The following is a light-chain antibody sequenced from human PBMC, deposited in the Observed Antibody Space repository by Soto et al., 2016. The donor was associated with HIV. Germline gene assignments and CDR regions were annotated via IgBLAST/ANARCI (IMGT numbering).Light chain of an antibody. CDR1: KLGDKY. J-gene: IGLJ1*01. CDR2: QDS. Sequence: SYELTQPPSVSVSPGQTASITCSGDKLGDKYACWYQQKPGQSPVLVIYQDSKRPSGIPERFSGSNSGNTATLTISGTQAMDEADYYCQAWDSSTAQEVFGTGTKVHRP. CDR3: QAWDSSTAQEV. V-gene: IGLV3-1*01.